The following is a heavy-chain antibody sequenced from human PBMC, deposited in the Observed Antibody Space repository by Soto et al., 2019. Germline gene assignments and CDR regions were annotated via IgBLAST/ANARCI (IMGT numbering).Heavy chain of an antibody. V-gene: IGHV3-11*01. Sequence: GGSLRLSCVSSGFPFSDYYMTWIRQAPGMGLQWVSYISSSGTTIYYADSVKGRFTISRDNAKNSLYLQMNSLRAEDTAVYYCARSPASGEFDYWGQGTLVTVSS. D-gene: IGHD4-17*01. J-gene: IGHJ4*01. CDR1: GFPFSDYY. CDR2: ISSSGTTI. CDR3: ARSPASGEFDY.